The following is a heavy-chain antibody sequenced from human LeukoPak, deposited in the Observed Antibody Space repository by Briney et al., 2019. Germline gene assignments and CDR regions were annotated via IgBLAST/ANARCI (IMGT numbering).Heavy chain of an antibody. CDR3: ATGGTYSYGYFAAFDI. J-gene: IGHJ3*02. Sequence: ASVKVSCKVSGYTLTELSMHWVRQAPGKGLEWMGGFDPEDGETIYAQKFQGRVTMTEDTSTDTAYMELSSLRSEDTAVYFCATGGTYSYGYFAAFDIWGQGTMVTVSS. CDR2: FDPEDGET. V-gene: IGHV1-24*01. D-gene: IGHD5-18*01. CDR1: GYTLTELS.